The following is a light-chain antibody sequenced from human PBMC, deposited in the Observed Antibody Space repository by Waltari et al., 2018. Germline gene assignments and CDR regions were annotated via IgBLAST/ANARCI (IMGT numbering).Light chain of an antibody. CDR2: DAS. CDR1: QSISSW. J-gene: IGKJ1*01. Sequence: DIQMTQSPSTLSASVGDRVTITCRASQSISSWLAWYQQKPGKAPKLLIYDASSLESGVPSRFSGSGSGTEFTLTIRSLQPEDFATYYCQQTYNSPPWTFGQGTKVEIK. CDR3: QQTYNSPPWT. V-gene: IGKV1-5*01.